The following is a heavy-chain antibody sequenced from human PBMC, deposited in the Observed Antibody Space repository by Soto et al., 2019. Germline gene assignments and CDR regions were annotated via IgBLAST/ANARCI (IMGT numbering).Heavy chain of an antibody. CDR1: GFTFSNYV. CDR2: VSASGGGTTT. D-gene: IGHD1-1*01. CDR3: AKDREMTTIRRFAY. Sequence: EVQLLESGGGLVQPGKSLRLSCVASGFTFSNYVMNWVRQAPGKGPEWVSAVSASGGGTTTYYADSVKGRFTVSRDNSKNTLYLQMNSLRAEDTAVYYCAKDREMTTIRRFAYWGQGTLVTVSS. V-gene: IGHV3-23*01. J-gene: IGHJ4*02.